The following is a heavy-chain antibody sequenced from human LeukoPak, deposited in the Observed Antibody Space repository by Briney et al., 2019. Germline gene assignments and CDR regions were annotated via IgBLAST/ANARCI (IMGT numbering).Heavy chain of an antibody. Sequence: GRSLRLSCAASGFTFDDYAMHWVRQAPGKGLEWVSGISWNSGSIGYADSVKGRFTISRDNAKNSLYLQMNSLRAEDTALYYCAKGKKGGYSYGPLFDYWGQETLVTVSS. CDR1: GFTFDDYA. D-gene: IGHD5-18*01. CDR3: AKGKKGGYSYGPLFDY. J-gene: IGHJ4*02. CDR2: ISWNSGSI. V-gene: IGHV3-9*01.